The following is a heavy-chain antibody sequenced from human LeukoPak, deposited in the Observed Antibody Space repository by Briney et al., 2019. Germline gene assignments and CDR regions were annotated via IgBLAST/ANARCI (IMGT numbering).Heavy chain of an antibody. CDR3: AKDQGRGGFGLDC. CDR2: ISGSGSRI. J-gene: IGHJ4*02. V-gene: IGHV3-48*03. D-gene: IGHD3-16*01. Sequence: GGSLRLSCAGSGLTFSNYEMNWVRQAPGKGLEWVSFISGSGSRIYYADSVKGRFTISRDNAKNSLYLQINNLTADDTAVYYCAKDQGRGGFGLDCWGQGTLVTVSS. CDR1: GLTFSNYE.